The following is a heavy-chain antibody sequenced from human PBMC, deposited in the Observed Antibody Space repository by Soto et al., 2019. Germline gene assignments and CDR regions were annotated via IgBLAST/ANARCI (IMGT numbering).Heavy chain of an antibody. V-gene: IGHV3-48*03. J-gene: IGHJ4*02. CDR3: ATSLSGYYYSY. CDR1: GFTFSSYE. Sequence: GGSLRLSCAASGFTFSSYEMMWVRQAPGKGLEWVSFIHNSRGTTYYADSVKGRFTISRDNAQNSLYLQMSSLRAEDTAVYYCATSLSGYYYSYWGQGTLVTVSS. CDR2: IHNSRGTT. D-gene: IGHD3-22*01.